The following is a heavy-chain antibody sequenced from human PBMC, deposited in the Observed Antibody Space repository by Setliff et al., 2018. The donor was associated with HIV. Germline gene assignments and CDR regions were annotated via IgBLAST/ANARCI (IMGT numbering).Heavy chain of an antibody. D-gene: IGHD2-15*01. Sequence: PSETLSLTCTVSSGSISDSRYYWGWIRQAPGKGLEWIGSIYYAGSLYYSPSLKSRLTVSVDTSKNQFSLTLSAVTATDTAVYYCASQYCSAGSCFSDYWGQGTMGTV. CDR3: ASQYCSAGSCFSDY. V-gene: IGHV4-39*01. CDR1: SGSISDSRYY. J-gene: IGHJ4*02. CDR2: IYYAGSL.